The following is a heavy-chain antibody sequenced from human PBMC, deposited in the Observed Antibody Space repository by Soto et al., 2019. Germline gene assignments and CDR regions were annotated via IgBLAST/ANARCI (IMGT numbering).Heavy chain of an antibody. CDR3: ARMVRGATHYFDY. D-gene: IGHD3-10*01. CDR2: IYSGGST. V-gene: IGHV3-66*01. J-gene: IGHJ4*02. Sequence: EVQLVESGGGLVQPGGSLRLSCAASGFTVSSNNMSWVRQAPGKGLEWVSVIYSGGSTYYADSVKGRFTISRDNSKNTLYLQMNSLRAEDTAVYYCARMVRGATHYFDYWGQGTLVTVSS. CDR1: GFTVSSNN.